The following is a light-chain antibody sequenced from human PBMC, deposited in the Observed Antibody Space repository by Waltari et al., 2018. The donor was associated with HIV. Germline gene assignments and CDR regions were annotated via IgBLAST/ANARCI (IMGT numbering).Light chain of an antibody. CDR2: AAS. J-gene: IGKJ1*01. CDR1: QSIRSNY. CDR3: QQYGSSPRT. V-gene: IGKV3-20*01. Sequence: EIVLTQSPGTLSLSPGERATLSCRASQSIRSNYLAWYQQKPGQAPRLFISAASSRATGIPDRFSGSGSVTDFTLTISRLEPEDFAVYFCQQYGSSPRTFGQGTRVEIK.